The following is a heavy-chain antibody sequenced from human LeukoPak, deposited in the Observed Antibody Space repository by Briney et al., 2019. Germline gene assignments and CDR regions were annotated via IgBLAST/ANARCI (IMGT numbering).Heavy chain of an antibody. V-gene: IGHV1-69*06. CDR2: ILPIFGTA. J-gene: IGHJ4*02. CDR1: GGSFTNNA. D-gene: IGHD3-3*01. Sequence: ASVNVSCKVSGGSFTNNALSWVRQAPGQGPEWMGRILPIFGTAEYAERFQGRLTLTADKSTTTAYIELTSLKIEDTAMYFCTRGKGFVGHFDFWGQGTLVTVSS. CDR3: TRGKGFVGHFDF.